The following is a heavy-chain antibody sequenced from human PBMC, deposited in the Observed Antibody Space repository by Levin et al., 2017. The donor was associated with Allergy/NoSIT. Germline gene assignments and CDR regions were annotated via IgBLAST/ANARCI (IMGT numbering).Heavy chain of an antibody. V-gene: IGHV3-49*04. D-gene: IGHD1-26*01. CDR3: TRAGDSGSYYGGYYFDY. Sequence: GGSLRLSCTASGFTFGDYAMSWVRQAPGKGLEWVGFIRSKAYGGTTEYAASVKGRFTISRDDSKSIAYLQMNSLKTEDTAVYYCTRAGDSGSYYGGYYFDYWGQGTLVTVSS. J-gene: IGHJ4*02. CDR2: IRSKAYGGTT. CDR1: GFTFGDYA.